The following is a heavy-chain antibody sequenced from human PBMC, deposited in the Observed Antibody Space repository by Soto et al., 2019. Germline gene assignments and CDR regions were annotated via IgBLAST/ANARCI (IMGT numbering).Heavy chain of an antibody. Sequence: GSLGLSWAAPGFTFRGYSMNWVLHAAGKRLALVSYVGSSSKSTIYYTDSVRGRFTLSRDNSRNTMFLQLFSLRREHTAVYYRARGYFGSGSYPDPFDYCGQGSL. CDR3: ARGYFGSGSYPDPFDY. J-gene: IGHJ4*02. D-gene: IGHD3-10*01. CDR2: VGSSSKSTI. CDR1: GFTFRGYS. V-gene: IGHV3-48*01.